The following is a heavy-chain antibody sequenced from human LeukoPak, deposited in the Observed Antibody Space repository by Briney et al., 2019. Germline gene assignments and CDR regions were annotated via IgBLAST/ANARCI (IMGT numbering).Heavy chain of an antibody. D-gene: IGHD2-15*01. CDR2: IHWDGGST. J-gene: IGHJ4*02. CDR3: ARDLHSGATGQVRFDH. V-gene: IGHV3-20*04. Sequence: RSGGSLRLSCAASGFTFSGYWMHWVRQAPGKGLEWVSGIHWDGGSTGYADSVKSRFTISRDSAKNSLYLQMNSLRAEDTALYYCARDLHSGATGQVRFDHWGRGTLVTVSS. CDR1: GFTFSGYW.